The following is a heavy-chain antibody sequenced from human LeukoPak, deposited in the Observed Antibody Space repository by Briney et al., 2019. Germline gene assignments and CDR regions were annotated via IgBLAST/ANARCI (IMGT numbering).Heavy chain of an antibody. D-gene: IGHD3-10*01. J-gene: IGHJ5*02. Sequence: ASVKVSCKASGYTFTSYDINWVRQATGQGLEWMGWMNPNSGNTGYAQKFQGRVTITRNTSISTAYMELSSLRSEDTAVYYCARGRLRGSGFHPWGQGTLVTVSS. CDR2: MNPNSGNT. V-gene: IGHV1-8*03. CDR1: GYTFTSYD. CDR3: ARGRLRGSGFHP.